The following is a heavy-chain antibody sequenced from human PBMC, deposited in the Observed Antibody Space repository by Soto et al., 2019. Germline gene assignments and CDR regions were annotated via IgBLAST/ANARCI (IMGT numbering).Heavy chain of an antibody. Sequence: GGSLRLSCAASGVNFSSYAMNWVRQAPGKGLEWVSTISDTGGGTFYAGSVKGRFTISRDNSKNTLYLQMHSLRADDSAIYFCAVGRHKTSGSNTWFDPWGRGTLVTVSS. V-gene: IGHV3-23*01. CDR2: ISDTGGGT. CDR3: AVGRHKTSGSNTWFDP. D-gene: IGHD3-22*01. J-gene: IGHJ5*02. CDR1: GVNFSSYA.